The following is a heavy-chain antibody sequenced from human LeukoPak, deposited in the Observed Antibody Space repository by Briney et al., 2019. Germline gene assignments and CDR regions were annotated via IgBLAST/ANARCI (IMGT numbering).Heavy chain of an antibody. V-gene: IGHV3-11*01. D-gene: IGHD3-16*02. Sequence: GGSLRLSCAASGFTFGDYYMSWIRQAPGKGLEWVSYISSSGSTIYYADSVKGRFTISRDNAKNSLYLQVNSLRAEDTAVYYCARPQGMITFGGVIVPPSGYWGQGTLVTVSS. CDR1: GFTFGDYY. CDR2: ISSSGSTI. CDR3: ARPQGMITFGGVIVPPSGY. J-gene: IGHJ4*02.